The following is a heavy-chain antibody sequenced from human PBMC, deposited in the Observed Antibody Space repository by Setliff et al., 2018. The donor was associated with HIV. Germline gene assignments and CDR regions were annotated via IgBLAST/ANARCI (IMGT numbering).Heavy chain of an antibody. J-gene: IGHJ5*02. D-gene: IGHD3-10*01. Sequence: PSETLSLTCTVSGDSISSGTYYWSWIRQPAGKGLEWIGRIYSSGSPKYNPSLKSRVTISIDTSKSQISLKLTSVTAADTAMYHCARSIHGGGSEPFDTWGQGILVTVSS. CDR2: IYSSGSP. CDR1: GDSISSGTYY. CDR3: ARSIHGGGSEPFDT. V-gene: IGHV4-61*02.